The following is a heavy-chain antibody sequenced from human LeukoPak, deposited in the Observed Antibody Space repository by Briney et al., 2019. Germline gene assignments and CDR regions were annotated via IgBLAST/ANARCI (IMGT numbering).Heavy chain of an antibody. V-gene: IGHV3-74*01. Sequence: GGSLRLSCAASGFTFSSYWMHWVRQAPGKGLVWVSRINSDGSSTSYADSVKGRFTISRDNAKNTLYLQMNSLRAEDTAVYYCARDLPLAYCGGDCYSGKDYWGQGTLVTVSS. CDR2: INSDGSST. CDR1: GFTFSSYW. D-gene: IGHD2-21*02. CDR3: ARDLPLAYCGGDCYSGKDY. J-gene: IGHJ4*02.